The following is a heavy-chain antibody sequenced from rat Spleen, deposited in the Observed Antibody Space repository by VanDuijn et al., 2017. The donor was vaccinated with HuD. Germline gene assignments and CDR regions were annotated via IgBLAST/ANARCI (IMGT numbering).Heavy chain of an antibody. J-gene: IGHJ2*01. CDR1: GFTLSDYY. V-gene: IGHV5-7*01. D-gene: IGHD4-2*01. Sequence: EVQLVESGGGLVQPGRSLKVSCAASGFTLSDYYMAWVRQAPKKGLEWVATISSDGGRKFYRDSVKGRFTSSRDNAKITLYLQMDSLRSEDTASYYCSRRGDPFYFDYWGRGVMVTVSS. CDR3: SRRGDPFYFDY. CDR2: ISSDGGRK.